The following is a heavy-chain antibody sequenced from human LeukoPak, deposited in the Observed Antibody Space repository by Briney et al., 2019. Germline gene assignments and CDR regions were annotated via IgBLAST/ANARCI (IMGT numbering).Heavy chain of an antibody. J-gene: IGHJ5*02. D-gene: IGHD3-16*01. CDR3: AKDDNYIRFLS. V-gene: IGHV3-23*01. Sequence: GGTLRLSCAASGFTFSSYGMSWVRQAPGKGLEWVSAISGSGGSTYCADSVKGRFTISRDNSKNTLYLQMNSLRAEDTAVYYCAKDDNYIRFLSWGQGTLVTVSS. CDR1: GFTFSSYG. CDR2: ISGSGGST.